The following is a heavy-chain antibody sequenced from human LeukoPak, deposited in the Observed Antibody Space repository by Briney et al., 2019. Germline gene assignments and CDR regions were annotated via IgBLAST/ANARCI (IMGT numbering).Heavy chain of an antibody. CDR2: INHSGST. Sequence: SETLSLTCAVYGGSFSGYYWSWIRQPPGKGLEWVGEINHSGSTNYNPSLKNRVTISVDTSKNQFSLKLSSVTAADTAVYYCARGRKSIAAAGYQHWGQGTLVTVSS. CDR1: GGSFSGYY. J-gene: IGHJ1*01. V-gene: IGHV4-34*01. CDR3: ARGRKSIAAAGYQH. D-gene: IGHD6-13*01.